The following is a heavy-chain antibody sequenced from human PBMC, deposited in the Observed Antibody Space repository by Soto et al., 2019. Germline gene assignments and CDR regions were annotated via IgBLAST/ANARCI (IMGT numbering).Heavy chain of an antibody. Sequence: EVQLLESGGGLVQPGGSLRLSCAASGFTFSSYAMSWVHQAPGKGLEWVSAISGSGGSTYYADSVKGRFTISRDNSKNTLYLQMNSLRAEDTAVYYCAKLSSPINDIAAAGPDYWGQGTLVTVSS. CDR3: AKLSSPINDIAAAGPDY. V-gene: IGHV3-23*01. D-gene: IGHD6-13*01. J-gene: IGHJ4*02. CDR2: ISGSGGST. CDR1: GFTFSSYA.